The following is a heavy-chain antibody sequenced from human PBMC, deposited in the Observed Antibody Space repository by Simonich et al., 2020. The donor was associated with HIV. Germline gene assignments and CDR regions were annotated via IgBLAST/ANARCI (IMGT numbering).Heavy chain of an antibody. V-gene: IGHV4-34*01. D-gene: IGHD4-17*01. CDR3: SRRHPTTVTTPYFDY. CDR1: GGSFSGYH. J-gene: IGHJ4*02. Sequence: QVQLQQWGAGLLKPSETLSLTCAVYGGSFSGYHWSWIRQTPGKGLGWFGEINHSGSNNHNPSLKRRGTIAVDTSKKQSSRKLRPVPAAETAVYYCSRRHPTTVTTPYFDYWGQGTLVTVSS. CDR2: INHSGSN.